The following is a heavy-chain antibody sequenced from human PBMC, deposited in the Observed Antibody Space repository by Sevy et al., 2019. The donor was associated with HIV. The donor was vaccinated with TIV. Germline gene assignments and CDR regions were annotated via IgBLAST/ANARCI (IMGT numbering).Heavy chain of an antibody. CDR1: GFTISRYA. V-gene: IGHV3-23*01. Sequence: GGSLRLSCAASGFTISRYAMSWVRQAPGKGLEWVSAISGSGGSTYYADSVKGRFTISRDNSKNTLYLQMNSLRAEDTAVYYCAKVDRPIMVRGVITPFDYWGQGTLVTVSS. CDR3: AKVDRPIMVRGVITPFDY. CDR2: ISGSGGST. D-gene: IGHD3-10*01. J-gene: IGHJ4*02.